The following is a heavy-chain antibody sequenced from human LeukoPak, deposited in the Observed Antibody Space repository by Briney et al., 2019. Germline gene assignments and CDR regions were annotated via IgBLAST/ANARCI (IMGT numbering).Heavy chain of an antibody. J-gene: IGHJ4*02. Sequence: GGSLRLSCTASGFTLRNYAMSWVCQAPGKGLEWVSGISGSGDTTDYADSVKGRFTISRDNSKKTLYLQMNSLRAEDTAVYYCAKQWLVRVLGYFDYWGQGTLVTVSS. V-gene: IGHV3-23*01. CDR2: ISGSGDTT. CDR1: GFTLRNYA. CDR3: AKQWLVRVLGYFDY. D-gene: IGHD6-19*01.